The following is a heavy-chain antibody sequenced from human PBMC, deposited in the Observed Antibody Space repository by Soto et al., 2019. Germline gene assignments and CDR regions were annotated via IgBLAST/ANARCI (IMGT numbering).Heavy chain of an antibody. D-gene: IGHD3-3*01. V-gene: IGHV4-31*03. CDR1: GGSISSGGYY. CDR3: AGDRLRNFWSGYYPYYYYGMDV. J-gene: IGHJ6*02. Sequence: PSETLSLTCTVSGGSISSGGYYWSWIRQHPGKGLEWIGYIYYSGSTYYNPSLKSRVTISVDTSKNQFSLKLSSVTAADTAVYYCAGDRLRNFWSGYYPYYYYGMDVWGQGTTVTVSS. CDR2: IYYSGST.